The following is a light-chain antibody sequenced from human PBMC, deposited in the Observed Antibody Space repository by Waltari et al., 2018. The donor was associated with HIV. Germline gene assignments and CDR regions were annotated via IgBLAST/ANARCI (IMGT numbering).Light chain of an antibody. J-gene: IGLJ1*01. CDR1: SSDVGGYNY. CDR2: DVT. V-gene: IGLV2-11*01. CDR3: CSYAGSRFV. Sequence: QSALPQPRSVSGSPGQSVTISCTGSSSDVGGYNYVSWYQQHPGKAPKLMIYDVTKRPSGGPDRFSGSKSGNAASLTISGLQAEDEADYYCCSYAGSRFVFGTGTKVTVL.